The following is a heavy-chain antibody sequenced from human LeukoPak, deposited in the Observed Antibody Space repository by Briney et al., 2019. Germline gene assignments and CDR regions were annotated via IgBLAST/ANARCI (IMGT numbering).Heavy chain of an antibody. D-gene: IGHD6-13*01. J-gene: IGHJ3*02. CDR1: GGSISSYY. CDR3: ASGYSSHDAFDI. CDR2: MYYSGST. V-gene: IGHV4-59*01. Sequence: SSETLSLTCTVSGGSISSYYWSWIRQTPGKGLEWTGYMYYSGSTNYNPSLKSRVTISVDTSKNQFSLKLSSVTAADTAVYYCASGYSSHDAFDIWGQGTMVTVSS.